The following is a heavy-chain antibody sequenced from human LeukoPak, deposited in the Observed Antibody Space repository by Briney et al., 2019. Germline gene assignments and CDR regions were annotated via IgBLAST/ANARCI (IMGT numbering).Heavy chain of an antibody. V-gene: IGHV1-69*06. Sequence: GASVKVSCKASGGTFSSYAISWVRRAPGQGLEWMGGIIPIFGTANYAQKFQGRVTITADKSTSTAYMELSSLRSEDTAVYYCARLTAAGYSSSWSSNDAFDIWGQGTMVTVSS. CDR2: IIPIFGTA. CDR3: ARLTAAGYSSSWSSNDAFDI. CDR1: GGTFSSYA. J-gene: IGHJ3*02. D-gene: IGHD6-13*01.